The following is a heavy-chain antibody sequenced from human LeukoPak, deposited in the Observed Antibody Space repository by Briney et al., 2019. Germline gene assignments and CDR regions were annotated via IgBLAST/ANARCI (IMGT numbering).Heavy chain of an antibody. CDR3: ARHVRMTTVTADAFDI. CDR2: IYYSGST. V-gene: IGHV4-39*01. J-gene: IGHJ3*02. D-gene: IGHD4-17*01. CDR1: GGSISSSSYY. Sequence: PSETLSLTCTVSGGSISSSSYYWGWIRQPPGKGLEWIGSIYYSGSTYYNPSLKSRVTISVDTSKNQFSLKLSSVTAADTAVYYCARHVRMTTVTADAFDIWGQGTMVTVPS.